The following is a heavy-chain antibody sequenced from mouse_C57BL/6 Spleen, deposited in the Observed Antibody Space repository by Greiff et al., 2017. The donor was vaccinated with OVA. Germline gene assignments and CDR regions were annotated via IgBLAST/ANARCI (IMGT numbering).Heavy chain of an antibody. D-gene: IGHD2-3*01. CDR2: IHPNSGST. CDR3: ARSGRNDGYYEGLGDYAMDY. CDR1: GYTFTRYW. V-gene: IGHV1-64*01. Sequence: QVQLQQPGAELVKPGASVKLSCKASGYTFTRYWLHWVKQRPGQGLEWIGMIHPNSGSTNYNEKFKSQATLTVDKSSSTAYMQLSSLTSEDSAVYYCARSGRNDGYYEGLGDYAMDYWGQGTSVTVSS. J-gene: IGHJ4*01.